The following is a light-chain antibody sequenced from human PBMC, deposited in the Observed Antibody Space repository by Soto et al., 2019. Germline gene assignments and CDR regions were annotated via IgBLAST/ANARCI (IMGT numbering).Light chain of an antibody. CDR1: QNVLYDSNKKNY. V-gene: IGKV4-1*01. J-gene: IGKJ2*01. Sequence: DIVMTQSPDSLAVSLGEGATINCKSSQNVLYDSNKKNYLAWYQQKAGQPPKLLIYWASTRASGVPDRFSGSGSGTDFTLTINSLQAEDVAVYYCQQYYDTGMYTFGPGTKLQIK. CDR3: QQYYDTGMYT. CDR2: WAS.